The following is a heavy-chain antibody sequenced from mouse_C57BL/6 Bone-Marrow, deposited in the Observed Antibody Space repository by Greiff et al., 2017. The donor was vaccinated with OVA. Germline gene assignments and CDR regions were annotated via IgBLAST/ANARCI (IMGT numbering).Heavy chain of an antibody. D-gene: IGHD1-1*02. CDR2: ISDGGSYT. V-gene: IGHV5-4*01. J-gene: IGHJ4*01. CDR3: ARDPYGYYAMDY. CDR1: GFTFSSYA. Sequence: EVKVEESGGGLVKPGGSLKLSCAASGFTFSSYAMSWVRQTPEKRLEWVATISDGGSYTYYPDNVKGRFTISRDNAKNNLYLQMSHLKSEDTAMYYCARDPYGYYAMDYWGQGTSVTVSS.